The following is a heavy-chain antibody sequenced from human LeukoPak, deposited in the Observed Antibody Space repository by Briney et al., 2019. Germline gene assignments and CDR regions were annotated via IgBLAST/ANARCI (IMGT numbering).Heavy chain of an antibody. CDR2: ISAYNGNT. Sequence: ASVKVSCKASGYTFTCYGISWVRQAPGQGLEWMGWISAYNGNTNYAQKLQGRVTMTTDTSTSTAYMELRSLRSDDTAVYYCARSKPAIPSNWFDPWGQGTLVTVSS. D-gene: IGHD2-2*02. V-gene: IGHV1-18*01. J-gene: IGHJ5*02. CDR1: GYTFTCYG. CDR3: ARSKPAIPSNWFDP.